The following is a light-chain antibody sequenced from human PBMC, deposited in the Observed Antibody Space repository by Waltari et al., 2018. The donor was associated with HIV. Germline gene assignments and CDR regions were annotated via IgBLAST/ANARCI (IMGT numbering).Light chain of an antibody. CDR1: SPNIGAGYA. J-gene: IGLJ3*02. V-gene: IGLV1-40*01. CDR3: HSYDRGLGGSV. CDR2: DNV. Sequence: QSVLTPPPSESGAPGQWVTIPCTRDSPNIGAGYAVHGYHQLPVTAPNLLISDNVNRPSGVPDRFSESTSGTSAALSITGLQAEDEADYYCHSYDRGLGGSVFGGGTKVTVL.